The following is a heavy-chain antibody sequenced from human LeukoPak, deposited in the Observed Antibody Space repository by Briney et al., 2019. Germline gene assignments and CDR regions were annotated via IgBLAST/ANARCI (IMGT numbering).Heavy chain of an antibody. J-gene: IGHJ4*02. Sequence: PSETLSLTCAVYGGSISSYYWSWIRQPPGKGLEWIGYIYYSGSTNYNPSLKSRVTISVDTSKNQFSLKLSSVTAADTAVYYCARGRDSSGYYSAFDYWGQGTLVTVSS. CDR1: GGSISSYY. CDR3: ARGRDSSGYYSAFDY. V-gene: IGHV4-59*01. CDR2: IYYSGST. D-gene: IGHD3-22*01.